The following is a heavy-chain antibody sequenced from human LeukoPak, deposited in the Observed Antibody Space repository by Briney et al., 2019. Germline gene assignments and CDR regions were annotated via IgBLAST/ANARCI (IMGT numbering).Heavy chain of an antibody. D-gene: IGHD5-18*01. Sequence: ASVKVSCKASGYTFTSYGISWVRQAPGQGLEWMGWISAYNGNTNYAQKFQGRVTMTTDTSTSTAYMELRSLRSDDTAVYYCARSTWIQLVVDYWGQGTLVTVSS. V-gene: IGHV1-18*01. CDR2: ISAYNGNT. CDR3: ARSTWIQLVVDY. CDR1: GYTFTSYG. J-gene: IGHJ4*02.